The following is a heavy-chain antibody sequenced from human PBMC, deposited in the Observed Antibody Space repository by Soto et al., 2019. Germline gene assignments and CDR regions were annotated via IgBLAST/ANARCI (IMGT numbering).Heavy chain of an antibody. J-gene: IGHJ6*02. CDR2: INPSGGST. CDR3: ARGQVYWGIAVAGPYYYGMDV. V-gene: IGHV1-46*01. D-gene: IGHD6-19*01. Sequence: ASVKVSCKASGYTFTSYYMHWVRQAPGQGLEWMGIINPSGGSTSYAQKFQGRVTMTRDTSTSTVYMELSSLRSEDTAVYYCARGQVYWGIAVAGPYYYGMDVWGQGTTVTVSS. CDR1: GYTFTSYY.